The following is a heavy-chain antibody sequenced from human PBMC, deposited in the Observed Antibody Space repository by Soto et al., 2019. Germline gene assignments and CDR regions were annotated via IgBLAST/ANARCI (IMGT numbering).Heavy chain of an antibody. J-gene: IGHJ3*02. V-gene: IGHV3-48*03. D-gene: IGHD1-7*01. CDR1: GFTFSGYE. CDR2: ISSSGSTI. Sequence: PGGSLRLSCAASGFTFSGYEMNWVRQAPGKGLEWVSYISSSGSTIYYADSVKGRFTISRDNAKNSLYLQMNSLRAEDTAVYYCARVITGTLDAFDIWGQGTMVTVSS. CDR3: ARVITGTLDAFDI.